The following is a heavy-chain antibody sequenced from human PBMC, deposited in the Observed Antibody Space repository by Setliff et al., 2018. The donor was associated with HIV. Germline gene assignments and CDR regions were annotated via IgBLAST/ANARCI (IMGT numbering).Heavy chain of an antibody. D-gene: IGHD4-17*01. J-gene: IGHJ4*02. CDR3: ARGFYGDYYFDY. V-gene: IGHV5-10-1*01. CDR1: GYSFTRYW. Sequence: GESLKISCQGSGYSFTRYWIGWVRQMPGKGLEWMGRIDPSNSNTNYSPSFQGHVTISADKSISTAYLQWSSLKASDTAMYYCARGFYGDYYFDYWGQGTRVTVSS. CDR2: IDPSNSNT.